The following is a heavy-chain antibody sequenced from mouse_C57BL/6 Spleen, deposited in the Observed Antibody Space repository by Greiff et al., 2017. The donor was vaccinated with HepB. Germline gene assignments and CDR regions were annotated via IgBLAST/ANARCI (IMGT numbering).Heavy chain of an antibody. Sequence: VQLQESGAELVRPGASVKMSCKASGYTFTNYWMHWVKQRPGQGLEWIGDIYPGSGDTNYNEKFKGKATLTVDKSSSAAYMQLSSLTSEDSAICYCGGSWGSRYDFGCWGKGTPVTVAT. D-gene: IGHD1-1*02. J-gene: IGHJ1*03. CDR2: IYPGSGDT. CDR1: GYTFTNYW. CDR3: GGSWGSRYDFGC. V-gene: IGHV1-63*01.